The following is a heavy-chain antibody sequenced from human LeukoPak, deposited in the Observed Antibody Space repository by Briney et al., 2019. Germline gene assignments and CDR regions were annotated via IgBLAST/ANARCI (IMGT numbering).Heavy chain of an antibody. CDR2: IRGDESKT. D-gene: IGHD2-15*01. CDR3: ARYAAARFDY. Sequence: GGSLRLSCAASGFNFSTYRLHCVPEAPGKGLVWVSGIRGDESKTTYADSVKGRFTISRDNAKNSLYLQMNSLRAEDTAVYYCARYAAARFDYWGQGTLVTVSS. V-gene: IGHV3-74*01. CDR1: GFNFSTYR. J-gene: IGHJ4*02.